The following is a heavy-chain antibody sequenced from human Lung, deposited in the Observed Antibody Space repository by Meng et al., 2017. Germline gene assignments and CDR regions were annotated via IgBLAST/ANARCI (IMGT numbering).Heavy chain of an antibody. Sequence: QVQLQQWGAGLLKPSETLSLTCAVDGGSCSGYYWSWIRQPPGKGLEWIGEINHSGSTNYNPSLKSRVTISVDTSKNQFSLKLSSVTAADTAVYYCARPKQANWYFDLWGRGTLVTVSS. CDR2: INHSGST. J-gene: IGHJ2*01. CDR3: ARPKQANWYFDL. D-gene: IGHD1/OR15-1a*01. V-gene: IGHV4-34*01. CDR1: GGSCSGYY.